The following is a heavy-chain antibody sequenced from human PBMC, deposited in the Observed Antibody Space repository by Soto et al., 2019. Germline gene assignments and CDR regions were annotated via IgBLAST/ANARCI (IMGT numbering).Heavy chain of an antibody. J-gene: IGHJ4*02. CDR2: ISGSGGST. V-gene: IGHV3-23*01. D-gene: IGHD6-19*01. CDR3: AKRPYRIAVADYFDY. Sequence: GALRLSCAASGFTFSSYAMSWVRQAPGKGLEWVSAISGSGGSTYYADSVKGRFTISRDNSKNTLYLQMNSLRAEDTAVYYCAKRPYRIAVADYFDYWGQGTLVTVSS. CDR1: GFTFSSYA.